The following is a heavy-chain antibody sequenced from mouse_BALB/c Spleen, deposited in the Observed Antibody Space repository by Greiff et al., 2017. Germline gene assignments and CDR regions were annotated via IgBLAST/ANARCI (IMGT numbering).Heavy chain of an antibody. J-gene: IGHJ4*01. CDR1: GYTFTDYY. V-gene: IGHV1-77*01. CDR3: ARKAYGDYYAMDY. CDR2: IYPGSGNT. Sequence: VKLMESGAELARPGASVKLSCKASGYTFTDYYINWVKQRTGQGLEWIGEIYPGSGNTYYNEKFKGKATLTADKSSSTAYMQLSSLTSEDSAVYFCARKAYGDYYAMDYWGQGTSVTVAS. D-gene: IGHD1-1*02.